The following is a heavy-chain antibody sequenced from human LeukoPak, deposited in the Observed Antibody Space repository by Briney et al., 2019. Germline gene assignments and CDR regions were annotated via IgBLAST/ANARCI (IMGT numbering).Heavy chain of an antibody. CDR3: ARVAGIFGVVTHYYYYMDV. J-gene: IGHJ6*03. Sequence: PGGSLRLSCAASGFTVSTYAMSSVRLAPGKGLEWVSYISSNGSTLNYADSVKGRFTISRDNAKNTLYLQMNSLRAEDTAVYYCARVAGIFGVVTHYYYYMDVWGKGTTVTVSS. V-gene: IGHV3-48*04. D-gene: IGHD3-3*01. CDR2: ISSNGSTL. CDR1: GFTVSTYA.